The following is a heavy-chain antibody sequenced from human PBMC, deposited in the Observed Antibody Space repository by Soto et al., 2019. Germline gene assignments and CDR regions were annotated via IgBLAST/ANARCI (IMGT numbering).Heavy chain of an antibody. Sequence: SLRLSCAASGFTFSSYAMHWVRQAPGKGLEWVAVISYDGSNKYYADSVKGRFTISRDNSKNTLYLQMNSLRAEDTAVYYCASSDKYWANNWFDPWGQGTLVTVSS. CDR2: ISYDGSNK. CDR3: ASSDKYWANNWFDP. V-gene: IGHV3-30-3*01. CDR1: GFTFSSYA. D-gene: IGHD2-8*02. J-gene: IGHJ5*02.